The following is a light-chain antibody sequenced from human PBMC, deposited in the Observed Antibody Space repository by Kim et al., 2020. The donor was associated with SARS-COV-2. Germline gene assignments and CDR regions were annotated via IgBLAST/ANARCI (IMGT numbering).Light chain of an antibody. Sequence: EAVKMATRIAGGGSRIGAVGVQLKQQNPGQTLVLVNYRDRNRPSGIPERFSGSNSGNAATMTIGRAQAGDEDDYYCHVWDSNTAVFGGGTRLGVL. CDR3: HVWDSNTAV. V-gene: IGLV3-9*01. CDR2: RDR. J-gene: IGLJ3*02. CDR1: RIGAVG.